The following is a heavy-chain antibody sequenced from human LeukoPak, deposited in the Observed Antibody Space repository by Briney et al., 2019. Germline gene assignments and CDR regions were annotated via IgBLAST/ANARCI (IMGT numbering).Heavy chain of an antibody. CDR3: ARGGAYYDISTGYNYFDY. CDR2: IYYSGSN. D-gene: IGHD3-9*01. Sequence: PSETLSLTCTVSGGSISSSSYYWVWLRQPPGKSLEWIESIYYSGSNYYNPCLKSRVTISVDTSKNQFSLKLSSVTGADTAVYYCARGGAYYDISTGYNYFDYWGQGTLVTVSS. V-gene: IGHV4-39*07. J-gene: IGHJ4*02. CDR1: GGSISSSSYY.